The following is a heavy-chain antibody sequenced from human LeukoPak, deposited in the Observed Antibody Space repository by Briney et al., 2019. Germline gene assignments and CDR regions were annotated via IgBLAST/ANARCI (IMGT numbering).Heavy chain of an antibody. J-gene: IGHJ4*02. Sequence: GGSLRLSCAASGFTFRSYWMHWVCQAPGKGLVWVSRINSDGSSTIYADSVKGRFTISRDNAKNTLYLQMNSLRAEDTAVYYCARGTYYFDYWGQGTLVTVSS. CDR3: ARGTYYFDY. CDR1: GFTFRSYW. D-gene: IGHD1/OR15-1a*01. V-gene: IGHV3-74*01. CDR2: INSDGSST.